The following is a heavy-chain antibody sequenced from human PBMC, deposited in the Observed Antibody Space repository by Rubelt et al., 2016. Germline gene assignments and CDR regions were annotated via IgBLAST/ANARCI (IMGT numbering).Heavy chain of an antibody. V-gene: IGHV1-3*01. CDR1: GYTFTSYA. CDR3: ARDKEWLATRGFQNWFDP. Sequence: QVQLVQSGAEVKKPGASVKVSCKASGYTFTSYAMHWVRQAPGQRLEWLGWINAGNGNTNYAQQLQGRVTMTIDTSTSTSDMELRSLRSDDTAVYYCARDKEWLATRGFQNWFDPWGQGTLVTVSS. J-gene: IGHJ5*02. CDR2: INAGNGNT. D-gene: IGHD6-19*01.